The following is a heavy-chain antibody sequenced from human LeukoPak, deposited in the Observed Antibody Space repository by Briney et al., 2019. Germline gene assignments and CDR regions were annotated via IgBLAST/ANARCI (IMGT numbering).Heavy chain of an antibody. V-gene: IGHV3-74*01. CDR1: GFTFSSHW. CDR3: ARGQGHGFDI. CDR2: INNDGSST. Sequence: PGGSLRLSCAASGFTFSSHWMHWVRQAPGKGLVWVSGINNDGSSTKYADSVKGRFTISRDNAKNTLYVQVNSLRVDDTAVYYCARGQGHGFDIWGQGTMVTVSS. J-gene: IGHJ3*02.